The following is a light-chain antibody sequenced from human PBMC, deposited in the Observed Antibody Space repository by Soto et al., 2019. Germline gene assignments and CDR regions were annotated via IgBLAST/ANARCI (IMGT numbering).Light chain of an antibody. CDR3: SSYAGSNNPYV. CDR2: EVT. CDR1: TSDIGAYNY. V-gene: IGLV2-8*01. Sequence: QSALTQPASVSGSPGQSITISCTGTTSDIGAYNYVSWYQHNPGNAPKLMIYEVTKRPLGVPDRFSGSKSGNTASLTVSGLQAEDEADYYCSSYAGSNNPYVFGTGTKLTVL. J-gene: IGLJ1*01.